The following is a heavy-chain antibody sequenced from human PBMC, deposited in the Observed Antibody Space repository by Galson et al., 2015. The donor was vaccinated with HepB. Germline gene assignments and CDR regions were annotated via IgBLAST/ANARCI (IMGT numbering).Heavy chain of an antibody. D-gene: IGHD6-19*01. J-gene: IGHJ6*02. Sequence: SVKVSCKASGYTFTGYYMHWVRQAPGQGLEWMGWINPNSGGTNYAQKFQGWVTMTRDTSISTAYMELSRLRSDDTAVYYCARELAVAGTEYYYYGMDVWGQGTTVTVS. V-gene: IGHV1-2*04. CDR3: ARELAVAGTEYYYYGMDV. CDR2: INPNSGGT. CDR1: GYTFTGYY.